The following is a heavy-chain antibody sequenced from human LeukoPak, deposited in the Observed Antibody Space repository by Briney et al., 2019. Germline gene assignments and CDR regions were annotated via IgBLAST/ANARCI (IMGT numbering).Heavy chain of an antibody. V-gene: IGHV3-7*01. Sequence: ETLSLTCTVSGGSISSSSYYWGWVRQAPGKGLEWVANIKQDGSEKYYVDSVKGRFTISRDNAKNSLYLQMNSLRAEDTAVYYCARDLMGAAHYFQHWGQGTLVTVSS. CDR3: ARDLMGAAHYFQH. CDR2: IKQDGSEK. D-gene: IGHD2-15*01. J-gene: IGHJ1*01. CDR1: GGSISSSSYY.